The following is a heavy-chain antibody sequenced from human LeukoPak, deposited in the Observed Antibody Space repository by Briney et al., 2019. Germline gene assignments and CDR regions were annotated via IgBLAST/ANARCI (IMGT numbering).Heavy chain of an antibody. V-gene: IGHV3-48*01. CDR3: ARQRAGFTVTTSDY. Sequence: GGSLRLSCAASGFIFASYSMNWVRQAPGKGLEWVSYISSSSSTIYYADSVKGRFTISRDNAKNSLYLQMNSLRAEDTAVYYCARQRAGFTVTTSDYWGQGTLVTVSS. J-gene: IGHJ4*02. CDR1: GFIFASYS. D-gene: IGHD4-17*01. CDR2: ISSSSSTI.